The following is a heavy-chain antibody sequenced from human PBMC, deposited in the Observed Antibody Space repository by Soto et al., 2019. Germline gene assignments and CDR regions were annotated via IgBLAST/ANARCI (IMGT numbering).Heavy chain of an antibody. Sequence: PSETLSLTCPVSGGSISSGGYYWSWIRQHPGKGLEWIGYIYYSGSTYYNPSLKSRVTISVDTSKNQFSLKLSSVTAADTAVYYCARVDSSSWYFDYWGQGTLVTVSS. CDR2: IYYSGST. D-gene: IGHD6-13*01. J-gene: IGHJ4*02. V-gene: IGHV4-31*03. CDR1: GGSISSGGYY. CDR3: ARVDSSSWYFDY.